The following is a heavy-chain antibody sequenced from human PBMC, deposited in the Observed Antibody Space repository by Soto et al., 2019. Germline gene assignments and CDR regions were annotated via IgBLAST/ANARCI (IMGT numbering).Heavy chain of an antibody. J-gene: IGHJ5*02. V-gene: IGHV4-61*01. CDR3: TRGPPRDQVFDR. Sequence: PSQTLSLTCTVSGGAVSSGTYYWSWIRQPPGKGLEWIGHIYFTGSTNYNPSLKSRVTMSLDTSRNHFSLKLSSVTAADTAVYYRTRGPPRDQVFDRWGLGILVTVSS. CDR2: IYFTGST. D-gene: IGHD2-2*01. CDR1: GGAVSSGTYY.